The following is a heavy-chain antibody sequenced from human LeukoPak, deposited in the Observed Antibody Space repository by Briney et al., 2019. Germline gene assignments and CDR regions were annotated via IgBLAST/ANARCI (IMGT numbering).Heavy chain of an antibody. CDR2: IYSGGST. CDR1: GFTVSSNY. Sequence: GGSLRLSCAASGFTVSSNYINWVRQAPGKGLEWVSVIYSGGSTYYPDSVKGRFTISRDNSKNTLYLQMNSLRDEDTAVYYCARDNGMTSGWYAGRIDYYYGMDVWGQGTTVTVSS. D-gene: IGHD6-19*01. V-gene: IGHV3-53*01. J-gene: IGHJ6*02. CDR3: ARDNGMTSGWYAGRIDYYYGMDV.